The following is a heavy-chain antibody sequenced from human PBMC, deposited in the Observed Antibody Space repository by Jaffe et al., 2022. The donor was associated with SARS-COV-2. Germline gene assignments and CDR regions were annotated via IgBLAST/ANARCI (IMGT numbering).Heavy chain of an antibody. V-gene: IGHV3-23*04. CDR2: VSSSGAVT. CDR3: ASHRWELNHYHYYMDV. CDR1: GFTFSTYG. D-gene: IGHD1-26*01. Sequence: EVQLVESGGGLVQPGGSLRLSCAVSGFTFSTYGMSWVRQAPGKGLEWVSVVSSSGAVTYYTDSVRGRFTISRDNSKNTVYLQMNSLRAEDTAIYYCASHRWELNHYHYYMDVWGKGTTVTVSS. J-gene: IGHJ6*03.